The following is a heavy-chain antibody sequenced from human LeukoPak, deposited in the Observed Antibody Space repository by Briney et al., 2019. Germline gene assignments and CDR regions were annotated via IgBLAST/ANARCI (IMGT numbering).Heavy chain of an antibody. CDR1: GYTFTGYY. D-gene: IGHD3-22*01. V-gene: IGHV1-2*02. CDR2: FNPNSGGT. J-gene: IGHJ4*02. Sequence: GASVKVSCKASGYTFTGYYMHWVRQAPGQGLEWMGWFNPNSGGTNYAQKFQGRVTMTRDTSISTAYMELSRLRSDDTAVYYCARDYYDSSGYPNYWGQGTLVTVSS. CDR3: ARDYYDSSGYPNY.